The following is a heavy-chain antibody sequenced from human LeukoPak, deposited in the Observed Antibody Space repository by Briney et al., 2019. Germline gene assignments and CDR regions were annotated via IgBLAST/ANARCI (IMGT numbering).Heavy chain of an antibody. D-gene: IGHD7-27*01. CDR1: GSTPTEFS. J-gene: IGHJ4*02. Sequence: ASVKVSCKVSGSTPTEFSIHWVRQAPGKGLEWMGGFVPEDDETIYAQSFQGRVTMTEDTSTDTAYMELSSLRSEDTAMYYCATIAPGDLFDSWGQGTLVTVSS. V-gene: IGHV1-24*01. CDR3: ATIAPGDLFDS. CDR2: FVPEDDET.